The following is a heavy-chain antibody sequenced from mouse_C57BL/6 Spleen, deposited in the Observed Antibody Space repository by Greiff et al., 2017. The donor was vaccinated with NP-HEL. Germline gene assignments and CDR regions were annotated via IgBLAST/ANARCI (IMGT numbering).Heavy chain of an antibody. CDR1: GYTFTSYW. Sequence: VQLQQPGAELVRPGSSVKLSYKASGYTFTSYWMHWVKQRPIQGLEWIGNIDPSDSETHYNQKFKDKATLTVDKSSSTAYMQLSSLTSEDSAVYYCARGRGGAYYFDYWGQGTTLTVSS. CDR2: IDPSDSET. J-gene: IGHJ2*01. V-gene: IGHV1-52*01. CDR3: ARGRGGAYYFDY.